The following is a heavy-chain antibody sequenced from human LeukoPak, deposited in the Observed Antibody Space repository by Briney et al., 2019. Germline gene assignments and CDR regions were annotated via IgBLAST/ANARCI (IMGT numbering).Heavy chain of an antibody. CDR1: GFTFSTYG. V-gene: IGHV3-33*01. CDR3: AREGGDLRWKNRFDF. CDR2: IWYDGSTK. Sequence: PGGSLRLSCAASGFTFSTYGLHWVRQAPGKGLEWVAAIWYDGSTKYYADSAKGRFTISRDNPKNTLYLQMNSLRAEDAAVYYCAREGGDLRWKNRFDFWGQGTLVTVSS. D-gene: IGHD4-23*01. J-gene: IGHJ4*02.